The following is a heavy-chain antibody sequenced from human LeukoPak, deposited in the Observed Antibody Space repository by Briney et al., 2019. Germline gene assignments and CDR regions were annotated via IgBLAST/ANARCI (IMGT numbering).Heavy chain of an antibody. CDR3: ARESQLWVFDY. Sequence: ASVKVSCKASGYTFTSYAMHWVRQAPGQRLEWMGWINAGNGNTKYSQKFQGRVTITRDTSASTACMELSSLRSEDTAVYYCARESQLWVFDYWGQGTLVTVSS. CDR1: GYTFTSYA. CDR2: INAGNGNT. J-gene: IGHJ4*02. D-gene: IGHD5-18*01. V-gene: IGHV1-3*01.